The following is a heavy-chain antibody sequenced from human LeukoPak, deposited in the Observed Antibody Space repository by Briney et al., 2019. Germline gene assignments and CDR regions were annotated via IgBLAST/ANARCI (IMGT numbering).Heavy chain of an antibody. Sequence: SETLSLTCTVSGGSISSYYWSWIRQPPGKGLEWIGYIYYSGSTNYNPSLKSRVTISVDTSKNQFSLKLSSVTAADTAVYYCARVRGSYGYDAFDIWGQGTMVIVSS. J-gene: IGHJ3*02. D-gene: IGHD1-26*01. CDR2: IYYSGST. V-gene: IGHV4-59*01. CDR1: GGSISSYY. CDR3: ARVRGSYGYDAFDI.